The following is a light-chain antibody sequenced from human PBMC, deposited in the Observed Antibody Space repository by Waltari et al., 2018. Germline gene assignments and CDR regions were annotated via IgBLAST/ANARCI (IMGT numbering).Light chain of an antibody. CDR2: EGN. CDR1: NSAVGTYNL. Sequence: QPDLIPPAPVSGSPGQSITMSCTETNSAVGTYNLFSWYQQHPGKAPKLMIYEGNKRPSWVSYRFSGSKSGNTASLTISGLQAEDEADYYCSSYAGSSSPRVFGGGTKLTVL. V-gene: IGLV2-23*01. CDR3: SSYAGSSSPRV. J-gene: IGLJ3*02.